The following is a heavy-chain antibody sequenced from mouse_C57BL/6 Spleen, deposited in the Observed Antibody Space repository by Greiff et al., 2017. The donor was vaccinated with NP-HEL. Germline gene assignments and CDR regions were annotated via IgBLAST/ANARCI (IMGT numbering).Heavy chain of an antibody. Sequence: EVQLQQSGPELVKPGASVKISCKASGYSFTGYYMNWVKQSPEKSLEWIEEINPSTGGTTYNQKFKAKATLTVDKSSSTAYMQLKSLTSEDSAVYYCGRADYDAWFAYWGQGTLVTVSA. CDR3: GRADYDAWFAY. J-gene: IGHJ3*01. V-gene: IGHV1-42*01. CDR1: GYSFTGYY. CDR2: INPSTGGT. D-gene: IGHD2-4*01.